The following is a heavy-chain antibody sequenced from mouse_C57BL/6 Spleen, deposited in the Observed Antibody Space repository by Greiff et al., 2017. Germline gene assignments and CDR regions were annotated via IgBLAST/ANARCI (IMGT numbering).Heavy chain of an antibody. Sequence: VQLKESGPELVKPGASVKMSCKASGYTFTDYNMHWVKQSHGKSLEWIGYINPNNGGTSYNQKFKGKATLTVNKSSSTAYMELRSLTSEDSAVYYCVGSSYYFDYWGQGTTLTVSS. V-gene: IGHV1-22*01. CDR1: GYTFTDYN. J-gene: IGHJ2*01. CDR3: VGSSYYFDY. D-gene: IGHD1-1*01. CDR2: INPNNGGT.